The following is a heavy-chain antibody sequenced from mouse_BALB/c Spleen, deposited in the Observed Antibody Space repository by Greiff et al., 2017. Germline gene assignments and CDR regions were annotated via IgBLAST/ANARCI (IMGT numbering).Heavy chain of an antibody. J-gene: IGHJ2*01. D-gene: IGHD1-1*01. Sequence: VQLQQSGAELVKPGASVKLSCTASGFNIKDNYMHWVKQRPEQGLEWIGRIDPANGNTKYDPKFPGKATITADTSSNTAYLQLSSLTSEDTDVYYCARSVPGVDYWGQGTTLTVSS. V-gene: IGHV14-3*02. CDR3: ARSVPGVDY. CDR2: IDPANGNT. CDR1: GFNIKDNY.